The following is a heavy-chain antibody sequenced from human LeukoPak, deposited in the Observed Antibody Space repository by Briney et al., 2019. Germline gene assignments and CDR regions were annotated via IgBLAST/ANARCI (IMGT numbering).Heavy chain of an antibody. D-gene: IGHD5-12*01. CDR1: GFTFSSYS. CDR2: ISSSTSYI. J-gene: IGHJ4*02. Sequence: GGSLRLSCAASGFTFSSYSMNWARQAPGKGLEWVSSISSSTSYIYYADSVKGRFTISRDNAKNSLYLQMNSLRAEDTAVYYCARDGSGYDWGRYYFDYWGQGTLVTVSS. CDR3: ARDGSGYDWGRYYFDY. V-gene: IGHV3-21*01.